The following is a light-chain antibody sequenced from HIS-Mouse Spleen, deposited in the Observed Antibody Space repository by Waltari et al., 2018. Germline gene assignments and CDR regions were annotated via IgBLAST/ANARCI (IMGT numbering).Light chain of an antibody. Sequence: QSALTQPASVSGSPGQSITISCTGPSSDVGSYNLVSWYQQHPGKAPKLMIYEGSKRPSGIPDRFSGSSSGNTASLTITGAQAEDEADYYCNSRDSSGNHLVFGGGTKLTVL. V-gene: IGLV2-14*02. J-gene: IGLJ2*01. CDR1: SSDVGSYNL. CDR2: EGS. CDR3: NSRDSSGNHLV.